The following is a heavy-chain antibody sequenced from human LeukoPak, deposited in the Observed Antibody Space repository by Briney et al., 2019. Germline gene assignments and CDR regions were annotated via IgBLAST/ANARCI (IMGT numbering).Heavy chain of an antibody. CDR2: VTGDATST. J-gene: IGHJ4*02. D-gene: IGHD6-13*01. CDR1: GFTFSDYW. CDR3: ARGAGGFDY. Sequence: GRSLRLSCAASGFTFSDYWMHWVRQVPGKGPLWVSHVTGDATSTSYVESVKGRFTISRDNAKNTLYLQMNSLRAEDTAVYYCARGAGGFDYWGQGILVTVSS. V-gene: IGHV3-74*01.